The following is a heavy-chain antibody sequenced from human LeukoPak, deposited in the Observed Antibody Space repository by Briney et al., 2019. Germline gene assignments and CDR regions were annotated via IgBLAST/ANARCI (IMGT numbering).Heavy chain of an antibody. CDR3: ARNNGMDV. J-gene: IGHJ6*02. CDR2: VNRDGSET. Sequence: QPGGSLRLSCAASGFALSSHLMTWVRQVPGRGPEWVANVNRDGSETYYLDSVKGRFTISKDNAKNSLYLQMDSLRAEDTALYHCARNNGMDVWGQGTTVIVSS. V-gene: IGHV3-7*03. CDR1: GFALSSHL.